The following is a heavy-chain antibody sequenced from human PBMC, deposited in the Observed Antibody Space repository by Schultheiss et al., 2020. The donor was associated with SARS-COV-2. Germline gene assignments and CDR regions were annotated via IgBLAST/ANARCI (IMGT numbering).Heavy chain of an antibody. V-gene: IGHV3-30*07. CDR2: ISYDGSNK. Sequence: GGSLRLSCAASRFTFSNYAMHWVRQTPGKGLEWVAVISYDGSNKYYADSVKGRFTISRDNSKNSLYLQMNSLRAEDTAVYYCARDPSYYYDSSDYWGQGTLVTVSS. CDR3: ARDPSYYYDSSDY. CDR1: RFTFSNYA. D-gene: IGHD3-22*01. J-gene: IGHJ4*02.